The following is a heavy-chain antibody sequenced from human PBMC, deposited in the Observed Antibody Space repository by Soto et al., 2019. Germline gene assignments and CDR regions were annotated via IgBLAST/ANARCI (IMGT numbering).Heavy chain of an antibody. Sequence: QVQLQESGPGLVKSSGTLSLTCAVSSASIGTTYWWSWVRQHPGKGLEWIGEIYDSGRTNYNPSLKSRATISVDKSKNQFSLPLRSLTAADTAVYYCARTSFSTSFYDFLDPWGQGALVTVSS. V-gene: IGHV4-4*02. CDR3: ARTSFSTSFYDFLDP. CDR2: IYDSGRT. J-gene: IGHJ5*02. CDR1: SASIGTTYW. D-gene: IGHD6-6*01.